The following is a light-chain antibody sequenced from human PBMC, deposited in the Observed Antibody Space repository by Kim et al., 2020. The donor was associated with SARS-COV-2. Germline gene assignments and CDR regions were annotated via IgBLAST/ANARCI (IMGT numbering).Light chain of an antibody. CDR3: QSYDSSLSDSWV. Sequence: QSVLTQPPSVSWAPGQRVDISCTGSTSNIGSYDVHWYQQLPGTAPKLLIYADRNRPSGVPDRFSGSKSGTSASLAITGLQGEDEADYYCQSYDSSLSDSWVFGGGTQLTVL. CDR2: ADR. CDR1: TSNIGSYD. V-gene: IGLV1-40*01. J-gene: IGLJ3*02.